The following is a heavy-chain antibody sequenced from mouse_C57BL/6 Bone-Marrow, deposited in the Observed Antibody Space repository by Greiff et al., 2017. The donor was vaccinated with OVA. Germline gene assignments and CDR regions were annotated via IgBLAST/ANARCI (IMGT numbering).Heavy chain of an antibody. CDR2: INPSNGGT. CDR1: GYTFTSYW. J-gene: IGHJ1*03. CDR3: AGKNYGNYEYFDV. D-gene: IGHD2-1*01. V-gene: IGHV1-53*01. Sequence: QVQLQQPGPELVKPGASVKLSCKASGYTFTSYWMHWVKQRPGQGLEWIGNINPSNGGTNYNEKFKSKATLTVDKSSSTAYMQLSSLTSEDSAVYYCAGKNYGNYEYFDVWGTGTTVTVSS.